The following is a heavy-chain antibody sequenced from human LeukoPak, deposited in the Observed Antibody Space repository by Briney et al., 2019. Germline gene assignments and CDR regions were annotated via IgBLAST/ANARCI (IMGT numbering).Heavy chain of an antibody. J-gene: IGHJ2*01. Sequence: PGGSLRLSCAASGFTFSSYAMSWVRQAPGKGLEWVSTISGSGGSTYYADSVKGRFTVSRDNSRNTVYLQMNRLRAEDTALYYCAKDWHFDLWGRGTLVTVSS. CDR3: AKDWHFDL. V-gene: IGHV3-23*01. CDR1: GFTFSSYA. CDR2: ISGSGGST.